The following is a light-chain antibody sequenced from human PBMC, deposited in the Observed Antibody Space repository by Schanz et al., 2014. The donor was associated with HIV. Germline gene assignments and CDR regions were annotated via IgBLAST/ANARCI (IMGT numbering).Light chain of an antibody. CDR3: SSYVGKAMV. CDR1: SSDIGGYNV. J-gene: IGLJ3*02. V-gene: IGLV2-14*03. CDR2: DVT. Sequence: QSALTQPASVSGSPGQSISISCTGTSSDIGGYNVVSWYQQHPDKAPKLIIYDVTTRPSGISSRFSGSKSGNTASLTVSGLQAGDEADYYCSSYVGKAMVFGGGTKLTVL.